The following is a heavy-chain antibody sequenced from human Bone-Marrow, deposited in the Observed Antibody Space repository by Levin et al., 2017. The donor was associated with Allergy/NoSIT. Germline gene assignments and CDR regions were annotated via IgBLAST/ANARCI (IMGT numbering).Heavy chain of an antibody. CDR3: TTELRHFSYFSGRGRYDSDAFDT. CDR1: GFTVTNAW. J-gene: IGHJ3*02. D-gene: IGHD3-10*02. CDR2: IKSKTDGGTT. V-gene: IGHV3-15*01. Sequence: GESLKISCAASGFTVTNAWMSWVRQAPGKGLECVGRIKSKTDGGTTDYAASVKGRFSISRDDSKNTLYLQMNSLKTEDTAVYYCTTELRHFSYFSGRGRYDSDAFDTWGQGTMVTVSS.